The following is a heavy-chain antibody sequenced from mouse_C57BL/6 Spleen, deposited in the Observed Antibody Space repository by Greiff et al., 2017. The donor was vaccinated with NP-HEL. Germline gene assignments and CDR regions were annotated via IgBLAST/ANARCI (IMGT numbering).Heavy chain of an antibody. J-gene: IGHJ4*01. CDR2: IHPSDSDT. Sequence: QVQLQQPGAELVKPGASVKVSCTASGYTFTSYWMHWVKQRPGQGLEWIGRIHPSDSDTNYNQKFKGKATLTVDKSSSTAYMQLSSLTSEDSAVDYCAMDYGSSYRDAMDYWGQGTSVTVSS. CDR3: AMDYGSSYRDAMDY. CDR1: GYTFTSYW. D-gene: IGHD1-1*01. V-gene: IGHV1-74*01.